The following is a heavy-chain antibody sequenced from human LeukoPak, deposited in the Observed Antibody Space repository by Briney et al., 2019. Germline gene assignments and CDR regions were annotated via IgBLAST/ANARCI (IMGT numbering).Heavy chain of an antibody. D-gene: IGHD5-12*01. CDR3: TGSGSYSYYYGMDV. V-gene: IGHV3-73*01. J-gene: IGHJ6*02. CDR2: MRSKANNYAT. Sequence: GGSLRLSCAASGFTFSGSALHWVRQASGKGLEWVGRMRSKANNYATAYGASVKGRFTISRDDAKNTAYLQMNSLKTEDTAVYYCTGSGSYSYYYGMDVWGQGTTVTVSS. CDR1: GFTFSGSA.